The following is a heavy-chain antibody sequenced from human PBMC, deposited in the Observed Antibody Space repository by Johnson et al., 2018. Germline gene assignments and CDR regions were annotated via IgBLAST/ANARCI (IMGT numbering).Heavy chain of an antibody. V-gene: IGHV3-9*01. J-gene: IGHJ6*03. D-gene: IGHD3-16*01. Sequence: VQLVQSGGGLVQPGRSLRLSCAASGFTFEDYAMHWVRQVPGKGLEWVSGISWNSGSIGYADSVKGRFTISRDNSKNTLYRQMNDLRVEDTAIYYCAREGVIRLGGTNYYYYYMDDCGRGTTFTVS. CDR2: ISWNSGSI. CDR3: AREGVIRLGGTNYYYYYMDD. CDR1: GFTFEDYA.